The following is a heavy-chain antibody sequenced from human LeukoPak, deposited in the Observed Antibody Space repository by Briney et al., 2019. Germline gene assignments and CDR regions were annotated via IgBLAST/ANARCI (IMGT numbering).Heavy chain of an antibody. CDR2: FNPTYGSP. Sequence: GASVKVSCKASGYTSSNYCIHWLRQAPGQGLEGMGIFNPTYGSPIYAQTFEGRVTMTSDMSTSTFYMELSTLRSEDTAVYFCAKDPRNILTGDYDDFDIWGQGTMVIVSS. D-gene: IGHD3-9*01. V-gene: IGHV1-46*01. CDR3: AKDPRNILTGDYDDFDI. CDR1: GYTSSNYC. J-gene: IGHJ3*02.